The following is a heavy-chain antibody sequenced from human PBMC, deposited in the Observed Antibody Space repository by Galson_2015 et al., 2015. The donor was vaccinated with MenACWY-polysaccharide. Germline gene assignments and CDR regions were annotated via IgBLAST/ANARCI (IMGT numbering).Heavy chain of an antibody. V-gene: IGHV4-34*01. Sequence: ETLSLTCGVSGGSFSAYYWSWIRQTPGKGLEWIGESDRSGGTTYNPTLTSRVTISVDTSKTHFSLTLNSVTAADTAVYYCARDDFWSGYPYLDKWGQGTLVTVSS. D-gene: IGHD3-3*01. J-gene: IGHJ4*02. CDR3: ARDDFWSGYPYLDK. CDR1: GGSFSAYY. CDR2: SDRSGGT.